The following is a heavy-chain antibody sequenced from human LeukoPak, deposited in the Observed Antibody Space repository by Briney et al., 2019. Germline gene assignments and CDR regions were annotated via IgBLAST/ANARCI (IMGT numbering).Heavy chain of an antibody. D-gene: IGHD4-17*01. CDR1: GFTVSSNY. J-gene: IGHJ3*02. Sequence: QPGGSLRLSCAASGFTVSSNYMSWVRQAPGKGLEWVSVIYSGGSTYYADSVKGRFTISRDNSKNTLYLQMNSLRPEDTAVYYCAKNYGGDAFDIWGQGTMVTVSS. V-gene: IGHV3-66*01. CDR2: IYSGGST. CDR3: AKNYGGDAFDI.